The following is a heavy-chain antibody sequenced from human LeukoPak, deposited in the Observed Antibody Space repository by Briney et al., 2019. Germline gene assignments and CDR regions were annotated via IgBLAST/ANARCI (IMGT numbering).Heavy chain of an antibody. CDR2: IKEGGSEK. Sequence: GGSLRLSCAASGFTFSNYWVTWVRQAPGKGLEWVANIKEGGSEKYYVDSVKGRFTISRDNAKNSAFLQMNSLRAEDTAVYYCARVDSAEKRDFDYWGQGTLVTVSS. J-gene: IGHJ4*02. CDR1: GFTFSNYW. CDR3: ARVDSAEKRDFDY. D-gene: IGHD1-26*01. V-gene: IGHV3-7*01.